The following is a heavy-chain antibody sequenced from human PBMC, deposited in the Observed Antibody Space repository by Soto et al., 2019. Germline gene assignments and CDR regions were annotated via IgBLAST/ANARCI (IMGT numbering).Heavy chain of an antibody. J-gene: IGHJ4*02. CDR2: ISYDGSNK. Sequence: QVQLVESGGGVVQPGRSLRLSCAASGFTFSSCARHWVRQAPGKGLEWVALISYDGSNKYYADSVKGRFTISRDNSKNPLYLQMTSLRAEDTAVYYCARDKRDLRFLEWSYYFDYWGQGTLVTVSS. CDR1: GFTFSSCA. V-gene: IGHV3-30-3*01. CDR3: ARDKRDLRFLEWSYYFDY. D-gene: IGHD3-3*01.